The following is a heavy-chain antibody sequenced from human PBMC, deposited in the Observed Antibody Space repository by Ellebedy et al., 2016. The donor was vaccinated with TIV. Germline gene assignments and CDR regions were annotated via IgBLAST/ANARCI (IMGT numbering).Heavy chain of an antibody. J-gene: IGHJ4*02. D-gene: IGHD1-26*01. V-gene: IGHV6-1*01. Sequence: SQTLSLTCAISGDSVSSDSVAWNWLRQSPSRGLEWLGRTYYRTKWFHDYPLSVKSRININPDTSTNQFSVQLNSVTPEDTAVYYCASGSSRLDYWGQGILVTVSS. CDR2: TYYRTKWFH. CDR1: GDSVSSDSVA. CDR3: ASGSSRLDY.